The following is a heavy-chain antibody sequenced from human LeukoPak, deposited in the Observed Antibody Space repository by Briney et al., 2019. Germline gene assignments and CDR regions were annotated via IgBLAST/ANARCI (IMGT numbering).Heavy chain of an antibody. CDR3: TTDGKYSSSGTFWSDP. D-gene: IGHD6-13*01. V-gene: IGHV3-15*01. J-gene: IGHJ5*02. CDR2: IKSKTGGETA. Sequence: GRSLRLSWVPYGITFTNAWMASVRQAPGQGLEWNVRIKSKTGGETADYAAPVKGRFTISRDDSKNTLYLQMSSLKTEDTGVYYCTTDGKYSSSGTFWSDPWGQGTLVTVSS. CDR1: GITFTNAW.